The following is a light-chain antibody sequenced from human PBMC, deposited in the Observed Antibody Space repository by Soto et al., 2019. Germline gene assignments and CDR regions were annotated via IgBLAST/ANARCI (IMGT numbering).Light chain of an antibody. CDR3: QQSKTYST. J-gene: IGKJ4*01. CDR2: KAS. CDR1: QSIDSW. V-gene: IGKV1-5*03. Sequence: DIQMTQSPSTLSASVGDRVTITCRACQSIDSWLAWYQQKPGKAPKLLIYKASNLESGVPSRFSGSGSGTECTLTISSLQPDDFATYYCQQSKTYSTFGGGTNLAMK.